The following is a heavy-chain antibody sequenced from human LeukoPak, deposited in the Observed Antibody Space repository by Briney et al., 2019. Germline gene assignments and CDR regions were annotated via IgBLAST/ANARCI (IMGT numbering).Heavy chain of an antibody. CDR1: GFTFTSSA. J-gene: IGHJ4*02. V-gene: IGHV1-58*02. Sequence: GASVKVSCKASGFTFTSSAMQWVRQARGQRLEWIGWIVVGSGNTNYAQKFQERVTITRDMSTSTAYMELSSLRSEDTAVYYCVAKTTVVRGRYFDYWGQGTLVTVSS. D-gene: IGHD4-23*01. CDR3: VAKTTVVRGRYFDY. CDR2: IVVGSGNT.